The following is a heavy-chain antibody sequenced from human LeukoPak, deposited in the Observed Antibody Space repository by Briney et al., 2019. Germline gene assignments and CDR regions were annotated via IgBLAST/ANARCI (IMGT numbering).Heavy chain of an antibody. D-gene: IGHD3-10*01. CDR3: ARDGRYYYGSGSILFDY. V-gene: IGHV4-4*07. CDR2: IYTSGST. J-gene: IGHJ4*02. Sequence: SETLSLTCTVSGGSISSYYWSWIRQPAGKGLEWIGRIYTSGSTKYNPSLKSRVTMSVDTSKNQFSLKLSSVTAADTAVYYCARDGRYYYGSGSILFDYWGQGTLVTVSS. CDR1: GGSISSYY.